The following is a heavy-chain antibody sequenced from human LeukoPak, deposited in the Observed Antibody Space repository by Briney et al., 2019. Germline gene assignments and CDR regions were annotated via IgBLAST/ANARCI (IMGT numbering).Heavy chain of an antibody. D-gene: IGHD6-13*01. Sequence: GASVKVSCKASGYTFTSYYMHWVRQAPGQGLEWMGIINPGDGSTSYAQKSQGRVTMTRDTSTSTVYMELSSLRSGDTAVYYCARVQYSSSRYFDYWGQGTLVTVSS. J-gene: IGHJ4*02. CDR2: INPGDGST. V-gene: IGHV1-46*01. CDR3: ARVQYSSSRYFDY. CDR1: GYTFTSYY.